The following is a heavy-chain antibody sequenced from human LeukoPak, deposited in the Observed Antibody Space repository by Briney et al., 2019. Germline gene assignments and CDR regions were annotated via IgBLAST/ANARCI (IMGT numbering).Heavy chain of an antibody. CDR2: ISSSGSTI. V-gene: IGHV3-48*03. CDR3: ARDGSGGSSFDH. J-gene: IGHJ4*02. Sequence: PGGSLRLSCAASGFTFSSYEMNWVRQAPGKGLEWVSYISSSGSTIYYADSVKGRFTISRDNAKNSLYLQMNGLRVEDTAIYYCARDGSGGSSFDHWGQGTLVTVSS. D-gene: IGHD2-15*01. CDR1: GFTFSSYE.